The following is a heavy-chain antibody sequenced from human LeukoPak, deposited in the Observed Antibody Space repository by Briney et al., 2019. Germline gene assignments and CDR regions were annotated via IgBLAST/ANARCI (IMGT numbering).Heavy chain of an antibody. V-gene: IGHV4-39*01. J-gene: IGHJ4*02. Sequence: SETLSLTCTVSGGSISSYYWGWIRQPPGKGLEWIGSIYYSGSTYYNPSLKSRVTISVDTSKNQFSLKLSSVTAADTAVYYCARTLNYYDSSGYSYYFDYWGQGTLVTVSS. CDR3: ARTLNYYDSSGYSYYFDY. CDR1: GGSISSYY. D-gene: IGHD3-22*01. CDR2: IYYSGST.